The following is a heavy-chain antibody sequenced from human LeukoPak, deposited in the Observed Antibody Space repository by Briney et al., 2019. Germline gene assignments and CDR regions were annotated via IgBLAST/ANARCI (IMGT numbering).Heavy chain of an antibody. V-gene: IGHV1-18*01. CDR1: GYTFTRYG. Sequence: ASAKVSCKASGYTFTRYGISWVRQAPGQGLEWMGWISDYNGNTNYAQKLQGRVTMTTDTSTSTAYMELRRLRSDDTAVYYCARGGRGYCSGGSCPVSWFDPWGQGTLVTVSS. CDR2: ISDYNGNT. J-gene: IGHJ5*02. D-gene: IGHD2-15*01. CDR3: ARGGRGYCSGGSCPVSWFDP.